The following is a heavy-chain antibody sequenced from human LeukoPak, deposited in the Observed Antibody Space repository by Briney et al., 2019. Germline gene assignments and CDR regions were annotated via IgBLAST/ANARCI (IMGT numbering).Heavy chain of an antibody. D-gene: IGHD3-22*01. CDR1: GFTFSSYA. V-gene: IGHV3-23*01. CDR2: ISGSSGNT. Sequence: GGSLRLSCAASGFTFSSYAMSWVRQAPGKGLEWVSAISGSSGNTYYADSVKGRFTISRDNSKNTLYLQMNDLRAEDTALYYCAKDFDSYYDSTGYGASFSYWGQGTLVTVSS. CDR3: AKDFDSYYDSTGYGASFSY. J-gene: IGHJ4*02.